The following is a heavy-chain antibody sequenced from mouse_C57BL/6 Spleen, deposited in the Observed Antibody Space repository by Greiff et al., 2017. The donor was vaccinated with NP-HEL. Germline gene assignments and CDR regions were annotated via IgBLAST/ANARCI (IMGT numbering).Heavy chain of an antibody. CDR3: ARAPNEYGSSDAMDY. D-gene: IGHD1-1*01. CDR1: GYTFTSYW. CDR2: IDPSDSYT. V-gene: IGHV1-50*01. J-gene: IGHJ4*01. Sequence: QVQLQQPGAELVKPGASVKLSCKASGYTFTSYWMQWVKQRPGQGLEWIGEIDPSDSYTNYNQKFKGKATLTVDTSSSTAYMQLSSLTSEDSAVYYCARAPNEYGSSDAMDYWGQGTSVTVSS.